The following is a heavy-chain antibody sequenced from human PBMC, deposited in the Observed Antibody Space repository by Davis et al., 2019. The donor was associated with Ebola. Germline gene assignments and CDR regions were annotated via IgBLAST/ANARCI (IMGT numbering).Heavy chain of an antibody. Sequence: GESLKISCAASGFTFSSYSMNWVRQAPGKGLEWVSYISSSSSTIYYADSVKGRFTISRDNAKNSLYLQMNSLRDEDTAVYYCASTNCGGDCYFDNWFDPWGQGTLVTVSS. CDR2: ISSSSSTI. J-gene: IGHJ5*02. V-gene: IGHV3-48*02. D-gene: IGHD2-21*01. CDR1: GFTFSSYS. CDR3: ASTNCGGDCYFDNWFDP.